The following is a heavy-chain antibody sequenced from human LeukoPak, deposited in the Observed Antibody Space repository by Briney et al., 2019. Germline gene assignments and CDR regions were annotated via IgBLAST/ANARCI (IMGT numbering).Heavy chain of an antibody. CDR1: GYSFTSYW. CDR2: IYPGDSDT. J-gene: IGHJ4*02. CDR3: ARSPEQQLIPYYFDY. Sequence: GESLKISCKGSGYSFTSYWIGWVRQMPGKGLEWMGIIYPGDSDTRYSPSFQGQVTISADKSISTAYLQWSSLKASDTAMYYCARSPEQQLIPYYFDYWGQGTLVTVSS. D-gene: IGHD6-13*01. V-gene: IGHV5-51*01.